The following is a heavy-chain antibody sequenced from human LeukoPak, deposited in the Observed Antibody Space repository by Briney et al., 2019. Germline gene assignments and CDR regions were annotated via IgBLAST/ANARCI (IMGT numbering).Heavy chain of an antibody. V-gene: IGHV1-69*05. Sequence: GSSVKVSCKASGGTFSSYAISWVRQAPGQGLEWMGGIIPIFGTANYAQKLQGRVTMTTDTSTSTAYMELRSLRSDDTAVYYCARWRAYCGGDCYYAFDIWGQGTMVTVSS. J-gene: IGHJ3*02. CDR2: IIPIFGTA. CDR3: ARWRAYCGGDCYYAFDI. D-gene: IGHD2-21*02. CDR1: GGTFSSYA.